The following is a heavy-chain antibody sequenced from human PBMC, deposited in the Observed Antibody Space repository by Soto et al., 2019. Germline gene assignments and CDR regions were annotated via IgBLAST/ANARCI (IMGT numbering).Heavy chain of an antibody. CDR2: IYYSGST. D-gene: IGHD3-10*01. Sequence: SETLSLTCTVSGGSISSYYWSWIRQPPGKGLEWIGYIYYSGSTNYNPSLKSRVTISVDTSKNQFSLKLSSVTAADTAVYYCARDQGFGELFSHYYYYMDVWGKGTTVTVSS. J-gene: IGHJ6*03. V-gene: IGHV4-59*01. CDR1: GGSISSYY. CDR3: ARDQGFGELFSHYYYYMDV.